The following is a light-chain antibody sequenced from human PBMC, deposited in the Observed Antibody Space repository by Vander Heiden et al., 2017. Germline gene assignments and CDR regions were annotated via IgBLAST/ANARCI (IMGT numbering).Light chain of an antibody. CDR3: QRYDTSPET. CDR1: QSLSSSH. J-gene: IGKJ1*01. Sequence: EIVLTQSPGTLSLSPGERATVSCRASQSLSSSHLAWYQQKPGQAPSLLIYDTSNSATGIPHRFSGSGSGTDFSLTISRLEPEDFAVYYCQRYDTSPETFGQGTKVEV. V-gene: IGKV3-20*01. CDR2: DTS.